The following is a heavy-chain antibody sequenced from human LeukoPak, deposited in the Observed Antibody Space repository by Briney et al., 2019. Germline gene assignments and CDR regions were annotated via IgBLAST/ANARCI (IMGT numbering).Heavy chain of an antibody. CDR1: GYSISSGYY. D-gene: IGHD3-9*01. J-gene: IGHJ6*03. CDR2: IYHSGST. Sequence: SPSETLSLTCTVSGYSISSGYYWGWIRQPPGKGLEWIGSIYHSGSTYYNPSLKSRVTISVDTSKNQFSLKLSSVTAADTALYYCARVYPPYYDILTGYLSYYYYYMDVWGKGTTVTVSS. V-gene: IGHV4-38-2*02. CDR3: ARVYPPYYDILTGYLSYYYYYMDV.